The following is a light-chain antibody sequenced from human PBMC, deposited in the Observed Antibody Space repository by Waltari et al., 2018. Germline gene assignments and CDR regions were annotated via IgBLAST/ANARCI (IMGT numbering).Light chain of an antibody. CDR3: NSYTTDTSLGV. CDR1: RSDSDYSKY. J-gene: IGLJ2*01. Sequence: SAPTQPASMSGSLGQSITLSCDGTRSDSDYSKYVSWYQQHPGKAPKLILFDVNNRPLGVSDRFSGSKSGATASLTISGLHAEDEATYYCNSYTTDTSLGVFGGGTKLTVL. V-gene: IGLV2-14*03. CDR2: DVN.